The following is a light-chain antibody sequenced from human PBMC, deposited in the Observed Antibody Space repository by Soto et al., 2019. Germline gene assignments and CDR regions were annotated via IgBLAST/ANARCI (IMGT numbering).Light chain of an antibody. CDR1: SGHSSYI. J-gene: IGLJ3*02. Sequence: QLVLTQSSSASASLGSSVKLTCTLSSGHSSYIIAWHQQQPGKAPRYLMKLGGSGSFNKGSGVPDRFSGSSSGADRYRTISNLQFEDEADYYCETWDSNTRVFGGGTKVTVL. V-gene: IGLV4-60*02. CDR3: ETWDSNTRV. CDR2: LGGSGSF.